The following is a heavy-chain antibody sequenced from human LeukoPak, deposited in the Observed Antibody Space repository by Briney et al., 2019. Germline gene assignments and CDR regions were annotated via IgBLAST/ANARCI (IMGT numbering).Heavy chain of an antibody. CDR1: GITFSSYG. D-gene: IGHD1-26*01. CDR3: AREYYYYMDV. V-gene: IGHV3-30*02. J-gene: IGHJ6*03. CDR2: IRYDGSSK. Sequence: GGSLRLSCAASGITFSSYGMHWVRQAPDKGLEWVAFIRYDGSSKYYADSVKGRFTISRDNSKNTLYLQMNSLRAEDTAVYYCAREYYYYMDVWGKGTTVTVSS.